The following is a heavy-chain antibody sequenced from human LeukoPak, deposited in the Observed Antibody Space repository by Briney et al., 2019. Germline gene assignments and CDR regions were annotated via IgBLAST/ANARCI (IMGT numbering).Heavy chain of an antibody. Sequence: GGSLRLSCAASGFTFSSYSMNWVRQAPGKGLEWVSSISSSSSYIYYADSVKGRFTISRDNSKNTLYLQMNSLRAEDTAVYYCAKSSGYSSGGGLDFDYWGQGTLVTVSS. V-gene: IGHV3-21*04. CDR3: AKSSGYSSGGGLDFDY. J-gene: IGHJ4*02. CDR2: ISSSSSYI. D-gene: IGHD6-19*01. CDR1: GFTFSSYS.